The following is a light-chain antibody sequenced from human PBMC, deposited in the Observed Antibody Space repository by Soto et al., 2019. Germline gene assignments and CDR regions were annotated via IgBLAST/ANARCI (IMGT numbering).Light chain of an antibody. Sequence: IVLTQSPAALSLSPGEIAILSCRASQSVAGSLAWYQQKPGQAPRLLIYAASSRATGIPARFSGSGSGTDFTLTISSLEPEDFAVYYCQQYGSSPRTFGQGTQV. CDR1: QSVAGS. CDR2: AAS. V-gene: IGKV3-11*01. J-gene: IGKJ1*01. CDR3: QQYGSSPRT.